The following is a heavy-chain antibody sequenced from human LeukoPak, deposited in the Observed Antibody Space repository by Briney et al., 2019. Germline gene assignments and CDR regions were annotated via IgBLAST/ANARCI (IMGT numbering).Heavy chain of an antibody. D-gene: IGHD6-13*01. V-gene: IGHV1-69*05. J-gene: IGHJ4*02. Sequence: ASVKVSCKASGGTFSSYAISWVRQAPGQGLEWMGGIIPIFGTANYAQKFQGRVTITTAESTSKAPMRLSSLRSEDTAVYYCARAQSIAAAGLFDYWGQGTLVTVSS. CDR2: IIPIFGTA. CDR3: ARAQSIAAAGLFDY. CDR1: GGTFSSYA.